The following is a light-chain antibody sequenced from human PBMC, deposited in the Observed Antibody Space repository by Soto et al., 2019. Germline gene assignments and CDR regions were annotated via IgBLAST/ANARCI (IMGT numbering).Light chain of an antibody. CDR2: RAS. CDR3: QQYNVYPWT. V-gene: IGKV1-5*03. J-gene: IGKJ1*01. Sequence: DIQMTQSPSTLSASVGDRVTITCRASQSIGSWSAWYQQKPGKAPKLLIYRASSLESEVPSRFSGSESGTEFTLIINSLQPDDFATYYCQQYNVYPWTFGQGTKVEIK. CDR1: QSIGSW.